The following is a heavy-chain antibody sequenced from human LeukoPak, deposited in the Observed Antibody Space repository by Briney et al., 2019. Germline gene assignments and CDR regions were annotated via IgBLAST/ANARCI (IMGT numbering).Heavy chain of an antibody. CDR2: IIPIFGTA. Sequence: SVKVSCKASGYTFTGYYMHWVRQAPGQGLEWMGGIIPIFGTANYAQKFQGRVTITTDESTSTAYMELSSLRSEDTAVYYCARDAGNGARYKVEMVSGDIVVVPAADPNWFDPWGQGTLVTVSS. CDR3: ARDAGNGARYKVEMVSGDIVVVPAADPNWFDP. V-gene: IGHV1-69*05. D-gene: IGHD2-2*01. J-gene: IGHJ5*02. CDR1: GYTFTGYY.